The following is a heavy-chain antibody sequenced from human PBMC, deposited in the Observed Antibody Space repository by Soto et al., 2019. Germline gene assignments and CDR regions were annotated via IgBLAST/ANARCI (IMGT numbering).Heavy chain of an antibody. CDR2: ISGSGGST. CDR1: GFTFSSYA. D-gene: IGHD4-4*01. Sequence: HPGGSLRLSCAASGFTFSSYAMSWVRQAPGKGLEWVSAISGSGGSTYYADSVKGRFTISRDNSKNTLYLQMNSLRAEDTAVYYCAKDDYRVTLTKFDPWGQGTLVTVSS. CDR3: AKDDYRVTLTKFDP. V-gene: IGHV3-23*01. J-gene: IGHJ5*02.